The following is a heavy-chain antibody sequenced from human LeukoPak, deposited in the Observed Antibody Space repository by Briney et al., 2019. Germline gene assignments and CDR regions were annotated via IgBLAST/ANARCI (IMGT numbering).Heavy chain of an antibody. D-gene: IGHD2-15*01. Sequence: SETLSLTCAVCGGSFSGYYWSWIREPPGKGLEWIGEIYYSGSTNYNPSLKSRVTISVDTSKKQSSLKLSSVTVADTAGHYFVRGDRYSSGGSCFIAYCYYYMDGSGKPTTVSVSS. J-gene: IGHJ6*03. CDR1: GGSFSGYY. V-gene: IGHV4-34*01. CDR3: VRGDRYSSGGSCFIAYCYYYMDG. CDR2: IYYSGST.